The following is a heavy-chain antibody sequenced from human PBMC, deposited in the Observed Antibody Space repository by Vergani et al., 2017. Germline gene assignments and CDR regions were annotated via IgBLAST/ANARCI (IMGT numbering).Heavy chain of an antibody. J-gene: IGHJ6*03. CDR2: IIPIPGIA. V-gene: IGHV1-69*04. CDR3: ARDLSEDFWCGYSLLYYYYMDV. CDR1: GGTFSSYA. Sequence: QVQLVQSGAEVKKPGSPVKVSCKAPGGTFSSYAISGVRQAPGQGPEWMGRIIPIPGIANYAQKFQGRVTITADKSTSTAYMELSSLRSDATAVYYCARDLSEDFWCGYSLLYYYYMDVWGKGTTVTVSS. D-gene: IGHD3-3*01.